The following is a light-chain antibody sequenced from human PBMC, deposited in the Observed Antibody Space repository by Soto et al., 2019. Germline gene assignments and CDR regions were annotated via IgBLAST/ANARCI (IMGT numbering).Light chain of an antibody. CDR2: EVT. Sequence: QLVLTQPASVSGSPGQSITISCTGTSSDVGGYNSVSWYQQHSGKAPKLIIYEVTHRPSGISNRFSGSKSGNAASLTISGLQAEDEATYYCTSYTNTDTVIFGGGTKLTVL. V-gene: IGLV2-14*01. CDR1: SSDVGGYNS. J-gene: IGLJ2*01. CDR3: TSYTNTDTVI.